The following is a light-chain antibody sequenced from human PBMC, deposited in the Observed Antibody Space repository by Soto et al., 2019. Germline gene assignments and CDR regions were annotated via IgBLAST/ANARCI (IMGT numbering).Light chain of an antibody. J-gene: IGLJ3*02. CDR3: TSYTSSSTWV. CDR1: TSDAGGYNY. CDR2: EVS. V-gene: IGLV2-14*01. Sequence: QSALTQPASVSGSPGQSITISCTGTTSDAGGYNYVSWFQQYPGKAPKLKIYEVSNRPSGVSNRFSGSKSGNTASLTISDLQAEDEADYYCTSYTSSSTWVFGGGTKLTVL.